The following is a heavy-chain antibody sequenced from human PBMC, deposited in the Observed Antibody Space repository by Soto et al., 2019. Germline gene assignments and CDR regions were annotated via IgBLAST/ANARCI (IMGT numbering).Heavy chain of an antibody. D-gene: IGHD3-22*01. CDR2: IYSGGST. CDR3: ARDRVESGYPEYFQH. CDR1: GFTVSSNY. J-gene: IGHJ1*01. V-gene: IGHV3-53*01. Sequence: EVQLVESGGGLIQPGGSLRLSCAASGFTVSSNYMSWVRQAPGKGLEWVSVIYSGGSTYYADSVKGRFTISRDNSKNTLYLQMNSLRAEDTAGYYCARDRVESGYPEYFQHWGQGTLVTVSP.